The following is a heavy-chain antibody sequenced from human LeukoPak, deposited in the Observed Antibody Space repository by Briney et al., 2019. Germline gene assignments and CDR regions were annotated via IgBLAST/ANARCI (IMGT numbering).Heavy chain of an antibody. CDR1: GYTFTGYY. J-gene: IGHJ1*01. CDR3: ARGGREMATIALSPFQH. CDR2: IIPIFGTA. Sequence: SVKVSCKASGYTFTGYYMHWVRQAPGQGLEWMGGIIPIFGTANYAQKFQGRVTITADESTSTAYMEPSSLRSEDTAVYYCARGGREMATIALSPFQHWGQGTLATVSS. D-gene: IGHD5-24*01. V-gene: IGHV1-69*13.